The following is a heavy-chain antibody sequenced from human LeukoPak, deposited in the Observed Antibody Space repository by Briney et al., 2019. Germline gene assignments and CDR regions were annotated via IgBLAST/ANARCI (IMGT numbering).Heavy chain of an antibody. CDR3: ARRRYYDSTGFLD. D-gene: IGHD3-22*01. Sequence: SETLSLTCTVSGDSISSSSYYWGWVRQPPGKGLEWIGDIYYSGSSYYSPSLKSRVTISLDTSKNQFSLKLRSVTAADMAVYYCARRRYYDSTGFLDWGQGSLVSVSS. CDR2: IYYSGSS. CDR1: GDSISSSSYY. J-gene: IGHJ1*01. V-gene: IGHV4-39*01.